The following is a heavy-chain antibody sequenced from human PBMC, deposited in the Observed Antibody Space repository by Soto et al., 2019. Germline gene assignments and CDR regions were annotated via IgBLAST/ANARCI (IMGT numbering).Heavy chain of an antibody. D-gene: IGHD2-2*01. V-gene: IGHV4-59*11. Sequence: QVQLQESGPGLVKPSETLSLTCTVSGGSFGSISSHYWNWIRQSPGKGLEWIGDINYSGDTTYNPSLGSRLTLSLDTSKNQFSLKLTSVTASDSAVYFCARDSRAMRIFDLWGRGTLVTVSS. CDR3: ARDSRAMRIFDL. J-gene: IGHJ2*01. CDR1: GGSFGSISSHY. CDR2: INYSGDT.